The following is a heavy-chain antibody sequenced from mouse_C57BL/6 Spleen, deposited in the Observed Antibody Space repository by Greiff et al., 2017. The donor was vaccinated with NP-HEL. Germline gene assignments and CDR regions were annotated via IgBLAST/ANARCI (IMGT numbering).Heavy chain of an antibody. Sequence: VQLQQSGTVLARPGASVKMSCKTSGYTFTSYWMHWVKKRPGQGLEWIGAIYPGNSDTSYNQKFKGKAKLTAVTSASTAYMELSSLTNEDSAVYYCTREDGYDRNYFDYWGQGTTLTVSS. V-gene: IGHV1-5*01. D-gene: IGHD2-2*01. CDR3: TREDGYDRNYFDY. CDR2: IYPGNSDT. CDR1: GYTFTSYW. J-gene: IGHJ2*01.